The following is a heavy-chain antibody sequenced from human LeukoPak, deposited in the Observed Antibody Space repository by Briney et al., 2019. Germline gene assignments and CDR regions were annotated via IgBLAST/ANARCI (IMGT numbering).Heavy chain of an antibody. Sequence: AGGSLRLSCAASGFTFSSYGMHWVRQAPRKGLEWVSTISSSSSYIYYADSVKGRFTISRDNAKNSLYLQMNSLRAEDTAVYYCAREWATVTTFGPGAFDIWGQGTMVTVSS. CDR1: GFTFSSYG. CDR3: AREWATVTTFGPGAFDI. V-gene: IGHV3-21*01. CDR2: ISSSSSYI. D-gene: IGHD4-17*01. J-gene: IGHJ3*02.